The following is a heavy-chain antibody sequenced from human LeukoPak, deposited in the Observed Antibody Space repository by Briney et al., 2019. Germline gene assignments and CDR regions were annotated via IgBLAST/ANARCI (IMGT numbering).Heavy chain of an antibody. J-gene: IGHJ4*02. CDR3: ARGLFWYFDY. V-gene: IGHV4-61*03. CDR1: GGSVSSGSYY. D-gene: IGHD2/OR15-2a*01. Sequence: SETLSLTCTVSGGSVSSGSYYWNWIRQPPGKGLEWIGYIYYSGSTNYNPSLKSRVTISLDTSKNHFSLKLSSVTAADTAVYYCARGLFWYFDYWGQGTLVTVSS. CDR2: IYYSGST.